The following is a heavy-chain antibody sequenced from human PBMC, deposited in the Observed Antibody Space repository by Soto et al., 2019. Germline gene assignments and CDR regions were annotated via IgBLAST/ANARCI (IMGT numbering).Heavy chain of an antibody. V-gene: IGHV3-73*01. CDR1: GFTFSGSA. D-gene: IGHD3-10*01. CDR2: IRGKANSYAT. CDR3: TRHKPNYYGSGYYYYGMDV. J-gene: IGHJ6*02. Sequence: GGSLRLSCAASGFTFSGSAMHWVRQASGKGLEWVGRIRGKANSYATAYTASVKGRFSISRDDSKNTAYLQMNSLKTEDTAVYYCTRHKPNYYGSGYYYYGMDVWGQGTTVTVSS.